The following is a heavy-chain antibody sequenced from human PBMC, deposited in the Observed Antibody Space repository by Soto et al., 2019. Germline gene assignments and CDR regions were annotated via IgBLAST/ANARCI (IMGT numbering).Heavy chain of an antibody. CDR3: ARLLGFGELIGGDYYYYGMDV. CDR1: GYSFTSYW. CDR2: IDPSDSYT. Sequence: GASLKISCKGSGYSFTSYWISWVRQMPGKGLEWMGRIDPSDSYTNYSPSFQGHVTISADKSISTAYLQWSSLKASDTAMYYCARLLGFGELIGGDYYYYGMDVWGQGTTVTVSS. V-gene: IGHV5-10-1*01. J-gene: IGHJ6*02. D-gene: IGHD3-10*01.